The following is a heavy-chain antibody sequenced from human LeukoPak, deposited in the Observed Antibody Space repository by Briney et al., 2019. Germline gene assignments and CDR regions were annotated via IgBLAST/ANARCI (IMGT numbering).Heavy chain of an antibody. CDR1: GYTFTGYY. J-gene: IGHJ6*03. CDR2: INPNSGNT. CDR3: ARVVGSGNDFWSVDYYYYYMDV. D-gene: IGHD3-3*01. Sequence: ASVKVSCKASGYTFTGYYIHWVRQAPGQGLEWMGWINPNSGNTGYAQKFQGRVTMTRNTSISTAYMELSSLRSEDTAVYYCARVVGSGNDFWSVDYYYYYMDVWGKGTTVTVSS. V-gene: IGHV1-8*02.